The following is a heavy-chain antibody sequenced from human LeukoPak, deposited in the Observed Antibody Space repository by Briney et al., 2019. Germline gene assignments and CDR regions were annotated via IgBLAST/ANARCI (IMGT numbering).Heavy chain of an antibody. Sequence: GGSLRLSCAVSGFTFSSSWMSWVRQAPGKGLVWVSRIKNDGSSTGYVDSVKGRFTISRDNAKNTVYLQMNSLKAEDTAVYYCARENYFGMDVWGQGTTVTVSS. CDR2: IKNDGSST. CDR1: GFTFSSSW. J-gene: IGHJ6*02. CDR3: ARENYFGMDV. V-gene: IGHV3-74*01.